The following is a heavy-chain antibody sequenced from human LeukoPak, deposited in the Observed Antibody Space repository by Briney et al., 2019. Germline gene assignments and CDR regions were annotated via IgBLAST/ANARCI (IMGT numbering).Heavy chain of an antibody. CDR2: ISSSSSTV. J-gene: IGHJ6*02. V-gene: IGHV3-48*01. D-gene: IGHD3-22*01. CDR3: AREVGYYDSSGYYTNQYYYYYGMDV. CDR1: GFTFSSYS. Sequence: GGSLRLSCAASGFTFSSYSMNWVRQAPGKGLEWVSYISSSSSTVYYADSVKGRFTISRDNAKNSLYLQMNSLRAEDTAVYYCAREVGYYDSSGYYTNQYYYYYGMDVWGQGTTVTVSS.